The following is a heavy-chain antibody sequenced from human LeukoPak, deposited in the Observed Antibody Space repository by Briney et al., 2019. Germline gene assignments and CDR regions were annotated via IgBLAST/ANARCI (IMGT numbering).Heavy chain of an antibody. D-gene: IGHD5-12*01. CDR3: ARSPRYSGYDYGSDY. CDR1: GGSFSAYY. V-gene: IGHV4-34*01. J-gene: IGHJ4*02. Sequence: SETLSLTCAVYGGSFSAYYWSWIRQPPGKGLEWIGEINHSGRTDYNASLKSRVTISVDTSKNQFSLKMSYVTAADTAVYYCARSPRYSGYDYGSDYWGRGILVTVSS. CDR2: INHSGRT.